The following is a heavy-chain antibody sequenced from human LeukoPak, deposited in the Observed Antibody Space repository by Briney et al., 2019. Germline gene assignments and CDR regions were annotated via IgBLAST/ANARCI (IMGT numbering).Heavy chain of an antibody. D-gene: IGHD6-13*01. V-gene: IGHV4-4*07. J-gene: IGHJ4*02. CDR1: GGSISSYY. CDR3: ARDGSGYSSSWYFDY. Sequence: PLETLSLTCTVSGGSISSYYWSWIRQPAGKGLEWIGRIYTSGSTNYNPSLRSRVTMSVDTSKNQFSLKLSSVTAADTAVYYCARDGSGYSSSWYFDYWGQGTLVTVSS. CDR2: IYTSGST.